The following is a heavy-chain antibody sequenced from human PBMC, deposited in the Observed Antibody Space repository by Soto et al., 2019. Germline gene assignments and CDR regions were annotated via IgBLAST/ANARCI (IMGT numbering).Heavy chain of an antibody. D-gene: IGHD3-3*01. CDR2: TRNKANSYTT. Sequence: GGSLRLSCAASGFTFSDHYMDWVRQAPGKGLEWVGRTRNKANSYTTEYTASVKGRFTISRDDSKNSLYLQMNSLKTEDTAEDHCARDSAYDFWSGDYYYYGMDVWGQGTTVTVSS. J-gene: IGHJ6*02. CDR3: ARDSAYDFWSGDYYYYGMDV. V-gene: IGHV3-72*01. CDR1: GFTFSDHY.